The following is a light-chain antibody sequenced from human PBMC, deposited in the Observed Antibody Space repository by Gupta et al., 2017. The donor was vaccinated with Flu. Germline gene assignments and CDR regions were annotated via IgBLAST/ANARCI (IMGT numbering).Light chain of an antibody. CDR2: KAS. V-gene: IGKV1-5*03. J-gene: IGKJ1*01. CDR1: QSISSW. Sequence: HSTLSASVGDRVTITCRASQSISSWLAWYQQKPGKAPNLLIYKASDLESGVPSRFSGSGSGTEFTLTISSLQPDDFATYYCQQESTLSWTFGQGTKVEI. CDR3: QQESTLSWT.